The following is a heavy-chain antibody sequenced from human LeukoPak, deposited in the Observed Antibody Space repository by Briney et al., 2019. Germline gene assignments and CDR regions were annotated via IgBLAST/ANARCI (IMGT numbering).Heavy chain of an antibody. V-gene: IGHV3-30*18. CDR3: AKDATGLNYYDET. Sequence: GRSLRLSCAASGFTFSSYGMHWVRQAPGKGLEWVAVTSYDGSNKYYADSVKGRFTISRDNSKNTLYLQMNSLRAEDTAVYYCAKDATGLNYYDETWGQGTLVTVSS. CDR1: GFTFSSYG. CDR2: TSYDGSNK. J-gene: IGHJ5*02. D-gene: IGHD3-22*01.